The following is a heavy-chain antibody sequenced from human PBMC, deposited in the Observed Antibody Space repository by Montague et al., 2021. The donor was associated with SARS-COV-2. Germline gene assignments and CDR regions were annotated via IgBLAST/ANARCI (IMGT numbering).Heavy chain of an antibody. CDR2: IYHSGST. J-gene: IGHJ6*03. D-gene: IGHD2-2*02. V-gene: IGHV4-34*01. CDR1: GGPFSGYS. CDR3: RAVPAGIPKGPNFYYMDV. Sequence: SETLSLTCTVYGGPFSGYSWSWIRQPPGKGLEWIGQIYHSGSTNYNPSPKSRVTISVDTSKNQFSLKLSSVTAADTALYYCRAVPAGIPKGPNFYYMDVWGKGTTVTVSS.